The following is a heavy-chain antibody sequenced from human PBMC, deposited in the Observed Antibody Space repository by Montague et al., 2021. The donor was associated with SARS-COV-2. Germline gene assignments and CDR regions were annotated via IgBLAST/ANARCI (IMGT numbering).Heavy chain of an antibody. J-gene: IGHJ3*02. D-gene: IGHD3-3*01. CDR2: IYYSGST. CDR3: ARHGLAGITIFGVVTPRGGFDI. CDR1: GVSISNYH. Sequence: SQTLSLTCNVSGVSISNYHWSWIRQPPGKGLEWIGSIYYSGSTYYNPSLKSRVTISVDTSKNQFSLKLSSVTAADTAVYYCARHGLAGITIFGVVTPRGGFDIWGQGTMVTVSS. V-gene: IGHV4-59*05.